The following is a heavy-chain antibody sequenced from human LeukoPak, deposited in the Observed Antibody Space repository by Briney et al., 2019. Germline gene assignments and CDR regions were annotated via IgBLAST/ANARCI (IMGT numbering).Heavy chain of an antibody. V-gene: IGHV4-39*02. CDR3: ATGAWFLPSYFAK. J-gene: IGHJ4*02. CDR1: SGSIKSSGYY. CDR2: FSDGGGT. D-gene: IGHD3-10*01. Sequence: SETLSLTCTVSSGSIKSSGYYWDWIRQPPGKGLEWIGFFSDGGGTYYNPSLQSRVTISIDKSKNNVSLQLRSVTAADTAVYYCATGAWFLPSYFAKWGLGTLVIVSS.